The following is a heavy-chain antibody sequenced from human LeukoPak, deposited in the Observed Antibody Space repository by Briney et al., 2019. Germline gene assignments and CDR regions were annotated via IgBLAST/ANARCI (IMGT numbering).Heavy chain of an antibody. CDR3: ARVNYYDSSGAYYYMDV. CDR1: GGSTNSCRYY. Sequence: KPSETLSLTCTVSGGSTNSCRYYWGWIRQPPGKGLEWIGSMCYTGSTYYNPSLKSRVTISIDTSKSQFSLKLSAVTAADTAVYYYARVNYYDSSGAYYYMDVWGRGTTVTVSS. V-gene: IGHV4-39*07. CDR2: MCYTGST. D-gene: IGHD3-22*01. J-gene: IGHJ6*03.